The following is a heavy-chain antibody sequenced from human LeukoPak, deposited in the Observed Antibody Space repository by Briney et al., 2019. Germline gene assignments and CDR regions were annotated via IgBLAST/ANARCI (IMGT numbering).Heavy chain of an antibody. V-gene: IGHV4-30-2*01. D-gene: IGHD2-2*01. CDR1: GGSISSGDYY. J-gene: IGHJ6*02. CDR2: INHSGST. Sequence: PSETLSLTCIVSGGSISSGDYYWSWIRQPPGKGLEWIGYINHSGSTYYNPSLKSRVTISVDTSKNQFSLKLSSVTAADTAVYYCARGCSSSTSCPTGYYYYGMDVWGQGTTVTVSS. CDR3: ARGCSSSTSCPTGYYYYGMDV.